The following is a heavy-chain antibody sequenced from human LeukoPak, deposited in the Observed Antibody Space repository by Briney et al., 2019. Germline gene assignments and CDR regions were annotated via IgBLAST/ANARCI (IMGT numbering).Heavy chain of an antibody. CDR1: GFTVSSSY. D-gene: IGHD6-6*01. Sequence: PGGSLRLSCAASGFTVSSSYMSWVRQAPGKGLEWVSVFYAGDNKYYSDSVKGRFTISRDNSKNTLYLQMNSLRVKDTAVYYCARGGITAPLRGPWGQGTLVTVSS. CDR2: FYAGDNK. CDR3: ARGGITAPLRGP. J-gene: IGHJ5*02. V-gene: IGHV3-66*01.